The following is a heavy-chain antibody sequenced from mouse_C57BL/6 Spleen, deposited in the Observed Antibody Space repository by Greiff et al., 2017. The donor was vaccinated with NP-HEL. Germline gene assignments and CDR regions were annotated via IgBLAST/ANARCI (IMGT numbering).Heavy chain of an antibody. CDR3: ARPIYCDYDWAVDY. CDR2: INPNNGGT. V-gene: IGHV1-26*01. CDR1: GYTFTDYY. D-gene: IGHD2-4*01. Sequence: EVQLQQSGPELVKPGASVKISCKASGYTFTDYYMNWVKQSHGKSLEWIGDINPNNGGTSYNQKFKGKATLTVDKSSSTAYMELRSLTSEDSVVYYCARPIYCDYDWAVDYWGQGTTLTVAS. J-gene: IGHJ2*01.